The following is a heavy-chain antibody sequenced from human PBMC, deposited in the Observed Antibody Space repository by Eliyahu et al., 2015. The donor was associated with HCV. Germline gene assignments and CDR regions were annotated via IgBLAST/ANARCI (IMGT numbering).Heavy chain of an antibody. CDR2: XSWNSGTI. CDR3: AKVPHPSFSDYFVYWYLQH. J-gene: IGHJ2*01. V-gene: IGHV3-9*01. D-gene: IGHD3-22*01. CDR1: GFXFEHYA. Sequence: EVQLVESGGGLTQPGRSLRLSCGGSGFXFEHYALXWFRQAPGXGLGWVXGXSWNSGTIGYADSVKXRFTIYRDNAKKSVYLQMNSLRIEDTXFYYCAKVPHPSFSDYFVYWYLQHWGRGTLVTVSS.